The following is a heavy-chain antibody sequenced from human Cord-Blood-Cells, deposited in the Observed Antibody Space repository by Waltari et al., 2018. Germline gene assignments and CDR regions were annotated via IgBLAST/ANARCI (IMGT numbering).Heavy chain of an antibody. J-gene: IGHJ4*02. D-gene: IGHD3-22*01. CDR2: IYHSGST. CDR3: ARARSSGYYYFDY. CDR1: GSSISRGYY. V-gene: IGHV4-38-2*01. Sequence: QVQLQESGPGLVKPSETLSLTCAASGSSISRGYYWGWLRQPPGKGLEWIGSIYHSGSTYYNPSLKSRVTISVDTSKNQFSLKLSSVTAADTAVYYCARARSSGYYYFDYWGQGTLVTVSS.